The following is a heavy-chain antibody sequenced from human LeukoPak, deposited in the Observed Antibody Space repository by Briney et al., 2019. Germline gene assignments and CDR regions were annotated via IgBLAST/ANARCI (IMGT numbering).Heavy chain of an antibody. Sequence: GGSLRLSCSASGFTFSSYAMHWVRQAPGKGLEYVSAISSNGGSPYYADSVKGRFTISRDNSKNTLYLQMSSLRAEDTAVYYCVKGKPYSSGWYYFDYWGQGTLVTVSS. V-gene: IGHV3-64D*06. CDR3: VKGKPYSSGWYYFDY. CDR2: ISSNGGSP. CDR1: GFTFSSYA. J-gene: IGHJ4*02. D-gene: IGHD6-19*01.